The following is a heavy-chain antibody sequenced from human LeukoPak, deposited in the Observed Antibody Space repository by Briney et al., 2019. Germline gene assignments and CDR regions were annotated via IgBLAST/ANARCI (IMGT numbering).Heavy chain of an antibody. V-gene: IGHV3-7*01. J-gene: IGHJ5*02. D-gene: IGHD6-13*01. CDR3: GRGGHDSRWFWLA. CDR2: INQDGSEK. Sequence: GGSLRLSCAASGFTFTSLWMTWVRQAPGKGLEWVANINQDGSEKYYVDSVKGRFTTSRDNAENSLYLQMNSLTADDTAVYYCGRGGHDSRWFWLAWGEGTLVTVSS. CDR1: GFTFTSLW.